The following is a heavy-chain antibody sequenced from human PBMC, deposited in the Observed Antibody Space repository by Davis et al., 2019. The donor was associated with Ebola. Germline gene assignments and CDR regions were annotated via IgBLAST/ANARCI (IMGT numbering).Heavy chain of an antibody. V-gene: IGHV4-59*01. D-gene: IGHD3-16*01. J-gene: IGHJ6*02. CDR2: LYRNGKT. Sequence: SDTLSLTCTVSGGSISSYYWNWIRQPPGKGLEWIGYLYRNGKTNYNSSLSSRVTISVDMSKSQVSLRLGSVTAAVTAVYYCAREVRLPSGSHDYYYHGIDVWGRGTTVIVSS. CDR1: GGSISSYY. CDR3: AREVRLPSGSHDYYYHGIDV.